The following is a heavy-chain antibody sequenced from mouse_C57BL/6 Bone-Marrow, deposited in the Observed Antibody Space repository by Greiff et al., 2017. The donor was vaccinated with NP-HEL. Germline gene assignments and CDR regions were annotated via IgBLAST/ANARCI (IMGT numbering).Heavy chain of an antibody. CDR2: ISYSGST. CDR3: ASHGSSYWYFDV. J-gene: IGHJ1*03. V-gene: IGHV3-1*01. Sequence: EVQLQQSGPGMVKPSQSLSLTCTVTGYSITSGYDWHWIRHFPGNKLEWMGYISYSGSTNYNPSLKSRISITHDTSKNHFFLKLNSVTTEDTATYYCASHGSSYWYFDVWGTGTTVTVSS. D-gene: IGHD1-1*01. CDR1: GYSITSGYD.